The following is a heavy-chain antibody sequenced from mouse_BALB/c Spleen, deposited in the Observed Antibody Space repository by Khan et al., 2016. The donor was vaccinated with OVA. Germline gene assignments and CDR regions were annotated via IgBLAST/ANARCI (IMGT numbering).Heavy chain of an antibody. J-gene: IGHJ4*01. V-gene: IGHV3-2*02. D-gene: IGHD2-14*01. CDR2: ISSSGST. CDR3: AGSLYCSYGYALDC. CDR1: GYSITSDYA. Sequence: EVQLQESGPGLVKPSQSLSLTCTVTGYSITSDYAWNWIRQFPGNKLEWMGYISSSGSTSYNPSLKSRISITRDTSKNQFFLQLKSVTTEDTATYYCAGSLYCSYGYALDCWGRGTSVTVSA.